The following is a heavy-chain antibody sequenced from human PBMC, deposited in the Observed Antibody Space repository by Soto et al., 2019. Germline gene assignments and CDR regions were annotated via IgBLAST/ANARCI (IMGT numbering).Heavy chain of an antibody. CDR3: ARGPGDYYGAGEPYYYYGIYV. CDR1: GYTFSSYY. CDR2: INPSGGYT. Sequence: ASVKVSCKASGYTFSSYYMNWVRQAPGQGLEWLGIINPSGGYTTYAQRFLGRVTMTSDTSTSTVHMELGSLTSEDTAVYYCARGPGDYYGAGEPYYYYGIYVWG. J-gene: IGHJ6*02. D-gene: IGHD3-10*01. V-gene: IGHV1-46*01.